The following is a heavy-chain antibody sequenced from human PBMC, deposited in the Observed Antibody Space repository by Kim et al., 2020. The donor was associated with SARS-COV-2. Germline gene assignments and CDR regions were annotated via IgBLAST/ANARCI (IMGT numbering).Heavy chain of an antibody. CDR2: ISSSSSYI. Sequence: GGSLRLSCAASGFTFSSYSMNWVRQAPGKGLEWVSSISSSSSYIYYADSVKGRFTISRDNAKNSLYLQMNSLRAEDTAVYYCAREIGFWSGYYGSGMDVWGQGTTVTVSS. J-gene: IGHJ6*02. D-gene: IGHD3-3*01. V-gene: IGHV3-21*01. CDR1: GFTFSSYS. CDR3: AREIGFWSGYYGSGMDV.